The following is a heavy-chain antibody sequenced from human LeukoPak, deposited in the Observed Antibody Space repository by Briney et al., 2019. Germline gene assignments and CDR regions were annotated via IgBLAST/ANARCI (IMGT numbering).Heavy chain of an antibody. V-gene: IGHV4-59*08. CDR1: GGSISGYH. CDR3: ARHYCSGSGCYYFDF. D-gene: IGHD2-15*01. Sequence: SETLSLTCTVSGGSISGYHWSWIRQPPGKGLEWIRYIYYSGSTNYNPSLKSRVTISVDTSKNQFSLKLSSVTAADTAVYYCARHYCSGSGCYYFDFWGQGTLVTVSS. CDR2: IYYSGST. J-gene: IGHJ4*02.